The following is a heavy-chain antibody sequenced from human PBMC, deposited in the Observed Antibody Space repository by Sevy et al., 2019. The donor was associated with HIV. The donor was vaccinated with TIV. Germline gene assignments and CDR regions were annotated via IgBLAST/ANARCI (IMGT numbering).Heavy chain of an antibody. Sequence: GGSLRLSCAASGFTITNSWMGWVRQAPGKGLERVATIKEDGSGKDFVDSGKGRLVVSRDNAKNSVFLQMNSLRDEDTAVYYCVKGTGAYWGQGVMVTVSS. CDR2: IKEDGSGK. J-gene: IGHJ4*02. V-gene: IGHV3-7*01. CDR3: VKGTGAY. D-gene: IGHD3-10*01. CDR1: GFTITNSW.